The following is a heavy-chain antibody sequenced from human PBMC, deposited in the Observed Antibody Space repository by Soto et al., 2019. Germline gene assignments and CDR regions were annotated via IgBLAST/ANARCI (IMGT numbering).Heavy chain of an antibody. CDR3: ARAPRSSGNYYYAMDV. Sequence: ASVKVSCKASGYTFTNYAIHWVRQAPGQRLEWMGWIHAGNGNTKYSQTFQGRVTITRDTSASTAYMELSSLSSDDTSVYYCARAPRSSGNYYYAMDVWGQGXTVTVYS. CDR2: IHAGNGNT. D-gene: IGHD1-26*01. J-gene: IGHJ6*02. CDR1: GYTFTNYA. V-gene: IGHV1-3*01.